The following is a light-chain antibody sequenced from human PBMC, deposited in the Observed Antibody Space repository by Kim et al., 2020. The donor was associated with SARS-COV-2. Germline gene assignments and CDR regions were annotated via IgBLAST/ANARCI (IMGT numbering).Light chain of an antibody. CDR1: QGSGTY. V-gene: IGKV1-9*01. Sequence: GARATPTCRTSQGSGTYLAWYQQKPGKAPRLLVFAASTLQSGVPSRFSGSGFGTTFTLTISSLQPEDFASYYCQHFDTYPLTFGGGTKVDIK. CDR3: QHFDTYPLT. J-gene: IGKJ4*01. CDR2: AAS.